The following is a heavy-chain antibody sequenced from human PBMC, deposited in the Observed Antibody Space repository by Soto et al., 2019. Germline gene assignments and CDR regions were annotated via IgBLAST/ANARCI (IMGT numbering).Heavy chain of an antibody. CDR1: AFTFRNYV. V-gene: IGHV3-23*01. D-gene: IGHD2-8*01. CDR3: AKDPNGDYIGAFDS. CDR2: ITVAGDGT. J-gene: IGHJ3*02. Sequence: ELQLLESGGTLVQPGGSLRISCAASAFTFRNYVMTWVRQTPGKGLEWVSSITVAGDGTFYADSVKGRFTISRDNSKNTLYLQMDSLRVADTAIYYCAKDPNGDYIGAFDSWGQGTMVTVSS.